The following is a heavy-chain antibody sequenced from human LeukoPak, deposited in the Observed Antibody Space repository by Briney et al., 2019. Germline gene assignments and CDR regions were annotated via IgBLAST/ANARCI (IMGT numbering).Heavy chain of an antibody. CDR1: GFTFSSYS. CDR2: ISSSSSTI. Sequence: GGSLRLSCAASGFTFSSYSMNWVRQAPGKGLEWVSYISSSSSTIYYADSVKGRFTISRDNAKNSLYLQMNSPRDEDTAVYYCARDPYYGSSGPPNPDYWGQGTLVTVSS. D-gene: IGHD3-22*01. V-gene: IGHV3-48*02. CDR3: ARDPYYGSSGPPNPDY. J-gene: IGHJ4*02.